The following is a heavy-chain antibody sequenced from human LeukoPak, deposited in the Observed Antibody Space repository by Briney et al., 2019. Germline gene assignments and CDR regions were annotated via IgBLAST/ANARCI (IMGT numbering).Heavy chain of an antibody. CDR3: ARGGIQVSGIDEFDY. D-gene: IGHD6-19*01. Sequence: GGSLRLSCAASGFTFIDYDMHWVRHVIGKGLEWVSSIGIRGDTHYSGSVKGRFTISRENAESSLYLQMNSLRAEDTAVYYCARGGIQVSGIDEFDYWSQGTLVTVSS. CDR2: IGIRGDT. V-gene: IGHV3-13*01. J-gene: IGHJ4*02. CDR1: GFTFIDYD.